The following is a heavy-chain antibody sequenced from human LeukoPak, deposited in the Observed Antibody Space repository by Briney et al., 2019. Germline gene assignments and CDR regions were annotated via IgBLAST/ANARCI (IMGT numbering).Heavy chain of an antibody. CDR1: GGSFSGYY. CDR3: SGAGVVAYHLYYFHLDL. Sequence: SETLSLTCAVSGGSFSGYYWSWLRQAPGKGLEWIGEINHSGSTNYNPSLRSRGTISTDTSKNQCSLTLTYVNAADTTMYYCSGAGVVAYHLYYFHLDLWGNGTTVTVSS. CDR2: INHSGST. V-gene: IGHV4-34*01. J-gene: IGHJ6*03. D-gene: IGHD3-3*01.